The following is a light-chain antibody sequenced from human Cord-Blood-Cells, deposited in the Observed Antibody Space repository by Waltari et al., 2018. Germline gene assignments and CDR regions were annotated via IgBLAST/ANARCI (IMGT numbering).Light chain of an antibody. V-gene: IGLV2-11*01. CDR3: CSYAGSSLV. J-gene: IGLJ3*02. Sequence: QSALTQPRPVSGSPGQSVTISCTGTSSDVGGYNYVSWYQQHPGKAPKLMIYDVSKRPSGVPDRFSGSKSGNTASLTISGLQAEDEADYYCCSYAGSSLVFGGGTKLTVL. CDR1: SSDVGGYNY. CDR2: DVS.